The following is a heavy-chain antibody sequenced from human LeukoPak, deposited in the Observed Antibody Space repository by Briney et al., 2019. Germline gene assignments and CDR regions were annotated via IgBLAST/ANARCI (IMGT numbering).Heavy chain of an antibody. J-gene: IGHJ4*02. CDR1: GFTFSSYW. CDR3: AGDNGNGDFDY. D-gene: IGHD2-8*01. CDR2: IKQDGSEK. Sequence: GGSLRLSCAASGFTFSSYWMSWVRQAPGKGLEWVANIKQDGSEKYYVDSVKGRFTISRDNAKNSLYLQMNSLRAEDTAVYYCAGDNGNGDFDYWGQGTLVTVSS. V-gene: IGHV3-7*01.